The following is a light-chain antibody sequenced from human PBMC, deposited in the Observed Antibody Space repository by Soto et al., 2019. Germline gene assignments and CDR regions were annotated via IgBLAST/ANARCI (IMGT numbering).Light chain of an antibody. Sequence: DIQMTQSPTSLSASVGDRVTITCRASQGIRHFVAWYQQKPGKAPKLLIYAASTLQSGVPSRFSGSGSGTDFTLTINSLQPEDVATYSCQKYSSVPVFGPGTKVEIK. CDR3: QKYSSVPV. J-gene: IGKJ3*01. V-gene: IGKV1-27*01. CDR1: QGIRHF. CDR2: AAS.